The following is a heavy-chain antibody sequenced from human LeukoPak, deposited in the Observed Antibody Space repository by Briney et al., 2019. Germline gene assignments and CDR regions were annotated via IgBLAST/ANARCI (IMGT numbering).Heavy chain of an antibody. J-gene: IGHJ4*02. D-gene: IGHD6-19*01. V-gene: IGHV4-59*08. CDR1: GGSISSYY. CDR2: IYYSGST. CDR3: ARRAAVAGSFFDY. Sequence: SETLSLTCTVSGGSISSYYWSWIRQPPGTGLEWIGYIYYSGSTNYNPSLKSRVTISVDTSKNQFSLKLSSVTAADTAVYYCARRAAVAGSFFDYWGQGTLSPSPQ.